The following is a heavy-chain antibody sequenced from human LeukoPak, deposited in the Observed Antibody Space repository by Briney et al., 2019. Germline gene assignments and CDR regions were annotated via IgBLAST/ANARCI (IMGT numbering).Heavy chain of an antibody. D-gene: IGHD4-23*01. CDR2: INPNSGGT. J-gene: IGHJ4*02. Sequence: PGASVTVSCKVSGYTFTVYYMHWVRQAPGQGLEWLGWINPNSGGTNYAQNFQGRVTMTRDTSISTAYMELSRLRSDDTAVYYCARDQGHGGNSWDYWGQGTLVTVSS. V-gene: IGHV1-2*02. CDR1: GYTFTVYY. CDR3: ARDQGHGGNSWDY.